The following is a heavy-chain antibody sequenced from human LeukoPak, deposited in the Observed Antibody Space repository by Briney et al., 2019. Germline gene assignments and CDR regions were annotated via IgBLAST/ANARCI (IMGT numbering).Heavy chain of an antibody. J-gene: IGHJ4*02. V-gene: IGHV7-4-1*02. CDR2: INTNTGNP. CDR3: AILNGWELPDY. Sequence: ASVKVSCKASGYTFTSYAMNWVRQAPGHGLERMGWINTNTGNPTSAPGFTGRFVFSLDTSVSTAYLQISSLKAEDTAVYYCAILNGWELPDYWGQGTVVTVSS. D-gene: IGHD1-26*01. CDR1: GYTFTSYA.